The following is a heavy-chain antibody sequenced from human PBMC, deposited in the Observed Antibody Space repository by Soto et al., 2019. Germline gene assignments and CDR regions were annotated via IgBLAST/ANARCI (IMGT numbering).Heavy chain of an antibody. Sequence: QVQLQESGPGLVKPSQTLSLTCTVSGGSISSGGYYWSWIRQHPGKGLEWIGYIYYSGSTYYNPSLKSRFTISVDTSKNQFSLKLSSVTAADTAVYYCARDGGGRAHGGDYALDYWGQGTLVTVSS. CDR1: GGSISSGGYY. V-gene: IGHV4-31*03. CDR2: IYYSGST. D-gene: IGHD2-21*02. J-gene: IGHJ4*02. CDR3: ARDGGGRAHGGDYALDY.